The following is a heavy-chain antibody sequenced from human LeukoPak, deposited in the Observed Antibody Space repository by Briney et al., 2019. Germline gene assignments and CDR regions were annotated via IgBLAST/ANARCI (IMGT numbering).Heavy chain of an antibody. V-gene: IGHV1-2*02. Sequence: EASVKVSCKASGYTFTSYGISWVRQAPGQGLEWMGWINPNSGGTNYAQKFQGRVTMTRDTSISTAYMELSRLRSDDTAVYYCARDGGRPVTLGPRGIKFDYWGQGTLVTVSS. CDR1: GYTFTSYG. J-gene: IGHJ4*02. D-gene: IGHD4-17*01. CDR3: ARDGGRPVTLGPRGIKFDY. CDR2: INPNSGGT.